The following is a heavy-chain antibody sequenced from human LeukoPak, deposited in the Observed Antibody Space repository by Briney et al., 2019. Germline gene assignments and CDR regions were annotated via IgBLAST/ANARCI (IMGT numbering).Heavy chain of an antibody. V-gene: IGHV3-23*01. CDR2: ISGSGGST. CDR3: AKEEEIVVVTAIVNCYYYMDV. CDR1: GFTFSSYA. Sequence: GGSLRLSCVASGFTFSSYAMSWVRQAPGKGLEWVSAISGSGGSTYYADSVKGRFTISRDNSKNTLYLQMNSLRAEDTAVYYCAKEEEIVVVTAIVNCYYYMDVWGKGTTVTVSS. J-gene: IGHJ6*03. D-gene: IGHD2-21*02.